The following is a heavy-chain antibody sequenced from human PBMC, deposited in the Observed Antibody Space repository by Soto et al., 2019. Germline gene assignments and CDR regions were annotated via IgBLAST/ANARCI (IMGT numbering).Heavy chain of an antibody. CDR2: IYYSGST. J-gene: IGHJ4*02. CDR1: GGSISSYY. CDR3: ARVGYYDFWSGYYFYFDY. D-gene: IGHD3-3*01. Sequence: SETLSLTCTVSGGSISSYYWSWIRQPPGKGLEWIGYIYYSGSTNYNPSLKSRVTISVDTSKNQFSLKLSSVTAADTAVYYCARVGYYDFWSGYYFYFDYWGQGTLVTVSS. V-gene: IGHV4-59*01.